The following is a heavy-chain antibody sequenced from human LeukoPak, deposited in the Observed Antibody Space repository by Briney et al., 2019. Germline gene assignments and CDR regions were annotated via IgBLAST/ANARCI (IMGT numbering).Heavy chain of an antibody. D-gene: IGHD7-27*01. Sequence: GGSLRLSCAASGFTFSSYSMNWVRQAPGKGLEWVSSISSSSSYIYYADSVKGRFTISRDNAKNSLYLQMNSLRAEDTAVYYCARGANWGSYLDYWGQGTLVTVSS. CDR1: GFTFSSYS. V-gene: IGHV3-21*01. J-gene: IGHJ4*02. CDR2: ISSSSSYI. CDR3: ARGANWGSYLDY.